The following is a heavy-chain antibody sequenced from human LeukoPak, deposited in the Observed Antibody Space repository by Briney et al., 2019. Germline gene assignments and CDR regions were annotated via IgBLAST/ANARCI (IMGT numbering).Heavy chain of an antibody. J-gene: IGHJ4*02. CDR2: IYYSGTT. V-gene: IGHV4-59*01. CDR1: GGSISSDH. D-gene: IGHD5-12*01. CDR3: ARTLSGYALGGIFDY. Sequence: PSETLSLTCTVSGGSISSDHWSWIRQPTGKGLEWIGYIYYSGTTNYNPSLKSRVTISVYTSKNQFSLKVSSVTAADTAVYYCARTLSGYALGGIFDYWGQGTLVTVSS.